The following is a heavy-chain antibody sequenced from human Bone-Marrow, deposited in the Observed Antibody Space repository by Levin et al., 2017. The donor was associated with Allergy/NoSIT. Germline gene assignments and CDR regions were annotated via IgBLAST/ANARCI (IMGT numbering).Heavy chain of an antibody. D-gene: IGHD6-13*01. V-gene: IGHV3-21*01. CDR2: ISSSSSYM. CDR3: ARDRSSSRQYYGMDV. CDR1: GFIFSSYS. Sequence: GGSLRLSCAASGFIFSSYSMNWVRQAPGKGLEWVSSISSSSSYMSYADSVKGRFTISRDNAKNSLYLQMNSLRAEDTALYYCARDRSSSRQYYGMDVWGQGTTVTVSS. J-gene: IGHJ6*02.